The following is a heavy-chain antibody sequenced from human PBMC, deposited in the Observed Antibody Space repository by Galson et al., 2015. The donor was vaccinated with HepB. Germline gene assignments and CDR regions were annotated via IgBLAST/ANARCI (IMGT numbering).Heavy chain of an antibody. Sequence: SCKASGYTFSNYGLIWVRQAPGQGLEWMGWISAYNGNTKYAQDLQGRVTMTTDTSTNTAYMELRSLRSDDTAVYYCARDSRSITAVSNYAMDVWGQGTTVTVSS. V-gene: IGHV1-18*01. J-gene: IGHJ6*02. CDR1: GYTFSNYG. CDR2: ISAYNGNT. D-gene: IGHD4-17*01. CDR3: ARDSRSITAVSNYAMDV.